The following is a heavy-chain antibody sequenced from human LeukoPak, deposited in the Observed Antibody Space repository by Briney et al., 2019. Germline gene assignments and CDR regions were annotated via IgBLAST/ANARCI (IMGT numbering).Heavy chain of an antibody. J-gene: IGHJ4*02. CDR1: GLTSSDYY. Sequence: GGSLRLSCAASGLTSSDYYMSWIRQAPGKGLEWVSYISSSGSTKYYADSVKGRFTISRDNAKNSLYLQMNSLRAEDTAVYYCARVSPYSSSWNFDYWGQGTLVTVSS. CDR3: ARVSPYSSSWNFDY. D-gene: IGHD6-13*01. V-gene: IGHV3-11*01. CDR2: ISSSGSTK.